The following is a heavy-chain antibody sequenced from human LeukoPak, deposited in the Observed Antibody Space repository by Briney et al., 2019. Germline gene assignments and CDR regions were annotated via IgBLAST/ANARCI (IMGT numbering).Heavy chain of an antibody. CDR3: AKGYGMDV. Sequence: GGSLRLSCAASGFSFISYGMHWVRQAPGKGLEWVAFIRSDGDSSYHADSVKGRFTISRDNSKNTLSLQMNSLRADDTGVYYCAKGYGMDVWGQGTTVTVSS. V-gene: IGHV3-23*01. CDR1: GFSFISYG. J-gene: IGHJ6*02. CDR2: IRSDGDSS.